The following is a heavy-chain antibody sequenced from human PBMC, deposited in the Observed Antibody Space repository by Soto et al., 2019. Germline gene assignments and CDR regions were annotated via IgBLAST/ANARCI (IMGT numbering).Heavy chain of an antibody. J-gene: IGHJ6*02. CDR3: GREGQQLAQEKYYQFNGMDV. CDR1: GFTFSDYG. D-gene: IGHD6-13*01. Sequence: ASVKVSCKASGFTFSDYGLSWVRQAPGQPLEWMGWISGDNINSKYSQKFQGRLAMTTDTSTATASMELRSLTSDDTAVYYCGREGQQLAQEKYYQFNGMDVWGQGTTVTVSS. V-gene: IGHV1-18*01. CDR2: ISGDNINS.